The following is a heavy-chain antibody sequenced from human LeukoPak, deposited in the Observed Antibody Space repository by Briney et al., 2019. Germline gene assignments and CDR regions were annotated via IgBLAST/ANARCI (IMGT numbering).Heavy chain of an antibody. V-gene: IGHV3-7*01. D-gene: IGHD5-12*01. CDR3: TRDSGLTGYDLLDY. Sequence: GGSLRLSCAASGFPFSTYWITWVRQAPGKGLEWVANIKNDGSEKYYVDSVKGRFTISRDNAENSLFLQMNSLRVDDTAIYYCTRDSGLTGYDLLDYWGQGTLVTVSS. CDR1: GFPFSTYW. J-gene: IGHJ4*02. CDR2: IKNDGSEK.